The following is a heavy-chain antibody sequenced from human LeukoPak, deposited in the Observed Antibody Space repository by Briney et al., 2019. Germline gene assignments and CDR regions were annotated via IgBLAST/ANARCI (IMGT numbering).Heavy chain of an antibody. CDR2: ISSSSNTI. Sequence: GGSLRLSCAGSGFTFGTYNVNWVRQAPGKGLEWVSYISSSSNTIYYADSVRGRFTISRDNAKNSLYLQMNSLRAEDTAVYYCARATSSSWLHASFDYWGQGTLVTVSS. CDR3: ARATSSSWLHASFDY. V-gene: IGHV3-48*01. CDR1: GFTFGTYN. D-gene: IGHD6-13*01. J-gene: IGHJ4*02.